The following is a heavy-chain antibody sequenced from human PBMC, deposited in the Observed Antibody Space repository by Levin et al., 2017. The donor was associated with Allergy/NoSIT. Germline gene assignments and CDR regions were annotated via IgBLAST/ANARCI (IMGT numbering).Heavy chain of an antibody. CDR1: GYTLTELS. D-gene: IGHD1-26*01. V-gene: IGHV1-24*01. Sequence: ASVKVSCKVSGYTLTELSMHWVRQAPGKGLEWMGGFDPEDGETIYAQKFQGRVTMTEDTSTDTAYMELSSLRSEDTAVYYCATGGGSYSEPYYYYYGMDGWGQGTTVTVSS. CDR3: ATGGGSYSEPYYYYYGMDG. CDR2: FDPEDGET. J-gene: IGHJ6*02.